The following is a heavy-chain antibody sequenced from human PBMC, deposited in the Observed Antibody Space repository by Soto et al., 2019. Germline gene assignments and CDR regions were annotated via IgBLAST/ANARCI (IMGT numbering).Heavy chain of an antibody. CDR3: ARRGKVITTNYGMDV. Sequence: SETLSLTCTVSGGSISSSSYYWGSIRQPPGKGLEWIGSIYYSGSTYYNPSLKSRVTISVDTSKNQFSLKLSSVTAADTAVYYCARRGKVITTNYGMDVWGQGTTVTVSS. D-gene: IGHD4-4*01. V-gene: IGHV4-39*01. J-gene: IGHJ6*02. CDR1: GGSISSSSYY. CDR2: IYYSGST.